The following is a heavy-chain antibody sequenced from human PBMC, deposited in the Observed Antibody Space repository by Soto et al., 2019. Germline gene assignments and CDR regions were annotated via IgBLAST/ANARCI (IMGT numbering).Heavy chain of an antibody. CDR2: VSHDGRNT. CDR1: GFTFSDYA. V-gene: IGHV3-30*03. D-gene: IGHD6-19*01. CDR3: ARGGRQWLVTSDFNY. Sequence: VQLVESGGGVVQPGRSPRLSCAASGFTFSDYAMHWVRHAPGKGLEWVAVVSHDGRNTHYAGSVKGRFTISRDSSKNTVSLEMTSLRAEDRAVYYFARGGRQWLVTSDFNYGGEGALVTVSS. J-gene: IGHJ4*02.